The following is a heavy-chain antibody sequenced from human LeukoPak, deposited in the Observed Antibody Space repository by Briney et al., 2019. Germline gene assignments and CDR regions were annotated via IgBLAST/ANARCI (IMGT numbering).Heavy chain of an antibody. V-gene: IGHV4-39*07. Sequence: PSETLSLTCTVSGGSISSGDYYWSWIRQPPGKGLEWIGEINHSGSTNYNPSLKSRVTISVDTSKNQFSLKLSSVTAADTAVYYCATYSNYERRSVGYWGQGTLVTVSS. CDR2: INHSGST. CDR3: ATYSNYERRSVGY. D-gene: IGHD4-11*01. CDR1: GGSISSGDYY. J-gene: IGHJ4*02.